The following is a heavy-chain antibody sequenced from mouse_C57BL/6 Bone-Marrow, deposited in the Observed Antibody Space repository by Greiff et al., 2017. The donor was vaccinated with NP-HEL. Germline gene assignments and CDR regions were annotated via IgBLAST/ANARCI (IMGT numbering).Heavy chain of an antibody. Sequence: QVQLQQPGAELVKPGASVKLSCKASGYTFTSYWMHWVKQRPGRGLEWIGRIDPNSGGTKYNEKFKSTATLTVDKPSSTAYMQLSSLTSEDSAVYYCAREDYGSSLWFADWGQGTLVTVSA. V-gene: IGHV1-72*01. CDR3: AREDYGSSLWFAD. D-gene: IGHD1-1*01. CDR1: GYTFTSYW. CDR2: IDPNSGGT. J-gene: IGHJ3*01.